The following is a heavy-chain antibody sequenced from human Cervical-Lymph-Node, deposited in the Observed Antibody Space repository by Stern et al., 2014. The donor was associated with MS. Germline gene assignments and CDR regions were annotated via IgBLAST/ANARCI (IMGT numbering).Heavy chain of an antibody. J-gene: IGHJ4*02. CDR3: ASDTGIAAALDY. Sequence: EVQLVESGGGLVKPGGSLRLSCAASGFTFSSYSMNWVRQAPGKGLEWVSSISSSSSYIYYADSEKGRFTISRDNAKNSLYLQMNSLRAEDTAVYYCASDTGIAAALDYWGQGTLVTVSS. D-gene: IGHD6-13*01. CDR2: ISSSSSYI. CDR1: GFTFSSYS. V-gene: IGHV3-21*01.